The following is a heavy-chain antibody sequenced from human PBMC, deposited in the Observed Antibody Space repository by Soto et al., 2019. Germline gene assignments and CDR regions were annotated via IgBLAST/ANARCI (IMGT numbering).Heavy chain of an antibody. Sequence: SETLSLTCTVSGGSISSCSWSWIRQPPGKGLEWIGYIYYSGSTNYNPSLKSRVTISVDTSKNQFSLKLSSVTAADTAVYYCARGAVEPSWFDPWGQGTLVTVSS. CDR1: GGSISSCS. V-gene: IGHV4-59*01. CDR2: IYYSGST. CDR3: ARGAVEPSWFDP. D-gene: IGHD6-19*01. J-gene: IGHJ5*02.